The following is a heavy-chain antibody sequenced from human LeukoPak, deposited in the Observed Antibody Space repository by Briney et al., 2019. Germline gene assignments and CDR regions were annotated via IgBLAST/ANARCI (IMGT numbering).Heavy chain of an antibody. CDR1: GYSFTSFW. CDR3: ASRGSSGDIFWFDP. CDR2: IYPGDSDT. D-gene: IGHD2-21*01. Sequence: GESLKISCKVSGYSFTSFWIGWVRQMPGKGLELMGIIYPGDSDTKYSPSFQGQVTISADKSINTAYLQWSSLKASDTAMYYCASRGSSGDIFWFDPWGQGTLVTVSS. V-gene: IGHV5-51*01. J-gene: IGHJ5*02.